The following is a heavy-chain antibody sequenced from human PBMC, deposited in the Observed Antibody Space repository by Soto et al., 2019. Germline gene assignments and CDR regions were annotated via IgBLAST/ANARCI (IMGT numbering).Heavy chain of an antibody. D-gene: IGHD3-22*01. J-gene: IGHJ4*02. Sequence: GGSLRLSCAASGFTFSTYGMHWVRQAPGKGLEWVAFIQYHGINKDYADSVKGRFTISRDNSRNTLYLQMNSLRAEDTAVYYCARGLDYDSSGYYLDFWGQGALVTVSS. CDR1: GFTFSTYG. CDR2: IQYHGINK. CDR3: ARGLDYDSSGYYLDF. V-gene: IGHV3-30*02.